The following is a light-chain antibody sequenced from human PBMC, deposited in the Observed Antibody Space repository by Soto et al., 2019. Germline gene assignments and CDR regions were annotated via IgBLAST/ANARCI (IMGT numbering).Light chain of an antibody. CDR1: QSVSSY. CDR2: LAS. CDR3: EQYGSSPRT. Sequence: EIVLTQSPATLSLPPGERATLSCRASQSVSSYLAWFQQKPGQAPRLLIYLASNRPTGIPARFSGSGSGTDFSLTSSRLEPEDFAVYYCEQYGSSPRTFGQGTKVDIK. J-gene: IGKJ1*01. V-gene: IGKV3-11*01.